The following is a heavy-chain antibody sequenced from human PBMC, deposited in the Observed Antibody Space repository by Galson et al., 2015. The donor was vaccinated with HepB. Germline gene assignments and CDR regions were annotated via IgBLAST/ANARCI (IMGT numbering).Heavy chain of an antibody. Sequence: SVKVSCKASGGTFSSYTISWVRQAPGQGLEWMGRIIPILGIANYAQKFQGRVTITADKSTSTAYMELSSLRSEDTAVYYCASLPRGRGAYSNVCYWGQGTLVTVSS. CDR1: GGTFSSYT. V-gene: IGHV1-69*02. D-gene: IGHD3-10*01. CDR2: IIPILGIA. CDR3: ASLPRGRGAYSNVCY. J-gene: IGHJ4*02.